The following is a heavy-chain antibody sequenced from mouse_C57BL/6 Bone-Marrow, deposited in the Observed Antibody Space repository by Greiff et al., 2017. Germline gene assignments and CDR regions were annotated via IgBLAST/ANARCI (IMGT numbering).Heavy chain of an antibody. J-gene: IGHJ4*01. Sequence: EVQLQQSGPELVKPGASVKISCKASGYSFTDYNMNWVKQSNGKSLEWIGVINPNYGTTSYNQKFKGKATLTVDQSSSTAYMQLNSLTSEDAAVYYYERYNSNNYYAMDYWGQGTSVTVSS. CDR1: GYSFTDYN. CDR2: INPNYGTT. V-gene: IGHV1-39*01. D-gene: IGHD2-5*01. CDR3: ERYNSNNYYAMDY.